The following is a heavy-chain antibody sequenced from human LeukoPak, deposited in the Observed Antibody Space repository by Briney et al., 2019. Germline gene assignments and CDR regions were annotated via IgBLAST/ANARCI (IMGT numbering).Heavy chain of an antibody. V-gene: IGHV3-23*01. CDR2: ISDSGGST. CDR3: AKAAYLYCSSTSCYVGYFDY. J-gene: IGHJ4*02. D-gene: IGHD2-2*01. CDR1: GFTFSSYG. Sequence: GGTLRLSCAASGFTFSSYGMSWVRQAPGKGLEWVSAISDSGGSTYYADSVKGRFTISRDNSKNTLYLQMNSLRAEDTAVYYCAKAAYLYCSSTSCYVGYFDYWGQGTLVTVSS.